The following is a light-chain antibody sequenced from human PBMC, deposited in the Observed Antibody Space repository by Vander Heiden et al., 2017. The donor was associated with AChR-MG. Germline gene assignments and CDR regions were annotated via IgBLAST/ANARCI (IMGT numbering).Light chain of an antibody. CDR1: QSVSSSY. V-gene: IGKV3-20*01. CDR2: GGS. Sequence: EIVLTQSPGTLSLSPGERATLSCRASQSVSSSYLAWDQQKPGQAPRLLIYGGSSRATGIPDRFSGSGSGTDFTLTISRLEPEDFAVYYCQQYGSSRWTFGQGTKVEIK. J-gene: IGKJ1*01. CDR3: QQYGSSRWT.